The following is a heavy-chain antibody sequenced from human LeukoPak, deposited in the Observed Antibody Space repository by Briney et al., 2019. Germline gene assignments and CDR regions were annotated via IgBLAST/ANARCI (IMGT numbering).Heavy chain of an antibody. J-gene: IGHJ4*02. CDR2: ISYDGTDK. D-gene: IGHD3-22*01. CDR1: EFTFSSYG. CDR3: AKLDYYDTSVYYYDYFDY. Sequence: GGSLRLSRAASEFTFSSYGMRWVRQAPGKGLEWVALISYDGTDKYYADSVKGRFTISRDNSKNTLYLQMNSLRAEDTAVYYCAKLDYYDTSVYYYDYFDYWGQGTLVTVSS. V-gene: IGHV3-30*18.